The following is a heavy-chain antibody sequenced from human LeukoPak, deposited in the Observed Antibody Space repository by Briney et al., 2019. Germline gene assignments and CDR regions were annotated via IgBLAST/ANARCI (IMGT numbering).Heavy chain of an antibody. J-gene: IGHJ3*02. CDR1: GGSISSDY. V-gene: IGHV4-59*01. CDR2: IYYSGST. Sequence: SETLSLTCSVSGGSISSDYWTWVRKPPGKGLEWIGYIYYSGSTNYNPSLKSRVTISLDTSKNQFSLKLSSVTAADTAVYYCARESPYDGAFDIWDQGTVVTVSS. D-gene: IGHD5-12*01. CDR3: ARESPYDGAFDI.